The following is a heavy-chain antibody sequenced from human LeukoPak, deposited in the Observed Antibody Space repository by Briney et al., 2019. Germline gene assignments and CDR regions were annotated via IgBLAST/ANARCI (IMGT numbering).Heavy chain of an antibody. J-gene: IGHJ3*02. D-gene: IGHD2-8*01. CDR1: GFTFSEYA. Sequence: GGSLRLSCVASGFTFSEYAMNWVRKAPGKGLEWVAGVSGGRDTTYYADSVKGHLTISRDNSKNTLYLQLNSLRAEDTAVFYCAKDSVARNGVYDAFDIWGQGTMVTVSS. V-gene: IGHV3-23*01. CDR2: VSGGRDTT. CDR3: AKDSVARNGVYDAFDI.